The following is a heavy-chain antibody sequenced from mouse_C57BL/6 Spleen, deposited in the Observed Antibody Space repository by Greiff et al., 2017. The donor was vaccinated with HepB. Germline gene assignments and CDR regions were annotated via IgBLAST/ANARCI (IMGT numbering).Heavy chain of an antibody. CDR3: ARDHDYDGYFDY. J-gene: IGHJ2*01. CDR2: INPNNGGT. CDR1: GYTFTDYN. V-gene: IGHV1-22*01. Sequence: VQLQQSGPELVKPGASVKMSCKASGYTFTDYNMHWVKQSHGKSLEWIGYINPNNGGTSYNQKFKGKATLTVNKSSSTAYMELRSLTSEDSAVYYCARDHDYDGYFDYWGQGTTLTVSS. D-gene: IGHD2-4*01.